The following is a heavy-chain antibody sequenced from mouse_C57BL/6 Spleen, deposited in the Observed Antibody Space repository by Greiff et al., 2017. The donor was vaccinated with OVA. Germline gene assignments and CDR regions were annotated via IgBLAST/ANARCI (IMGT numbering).Heavy chain of an antibody. Sequence: VQLQQSGPELVKPGASVKISCKASGYAFSSSWMNWVKQRPGKGLEWIGRIYPGDGDTNYNGKFKGKATLTADKSSSTAYMQLSSLTSEESAVYFCARWGKKLGVMDYWGQGTSVTVSS. CDR3: ARWGKKLGVMDY. CDR2: IYPGDGDT. CDR1: GYAFSSSW. D-gene: IGHD3-3*01. J-gene: IGHJ4*01. V-gene: IGHV1-82*01.